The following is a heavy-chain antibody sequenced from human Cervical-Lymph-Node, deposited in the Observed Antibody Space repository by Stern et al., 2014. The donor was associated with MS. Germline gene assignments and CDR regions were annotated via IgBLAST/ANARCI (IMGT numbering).Heavy chain of an antibody. J-gene: IGHJ6*02. CDR3: ATLRWGTVTPFYYYGLDV. CDR1: GGSISNGGYY. CDR2: LYSSGST. V-gene: IGHV4-31*03. Sequence: QLQLQESGPGLVKPSQTLTLTCSVSGGSISNGGYYWNWLRQHQGKGLVWIGYLYSSGSTSYNPSLESRLAISLNPSKNQFSLKLSSVTAADTAVYYCATLRWGTVTPFYYYGLDVWGRGTTVTVSS. D-gene: IGHD4-11*01.